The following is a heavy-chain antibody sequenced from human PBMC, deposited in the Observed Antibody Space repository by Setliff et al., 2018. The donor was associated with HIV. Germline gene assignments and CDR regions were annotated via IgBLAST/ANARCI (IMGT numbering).Heavy chain of an antibody. D-gene: IGHD3-22*01. J-gene: IGHJ6*03. V-gene: IGHV1-69*10. CDR3: ARGRNYDSSGYGDYYYDMDV. CDR1: GGTFNNDA. Sequence: SVKVSCKASGGTFNNDAISWVRQAPGQGLEWMGGIVPVLGITNDSPKFQGRVTITTDESTTTAYMDLSSLRSEDTAVYYCARGRNYDSSGYGDYYYDMDVWGKGTTVTV. CDR2: IVPVLGIT.